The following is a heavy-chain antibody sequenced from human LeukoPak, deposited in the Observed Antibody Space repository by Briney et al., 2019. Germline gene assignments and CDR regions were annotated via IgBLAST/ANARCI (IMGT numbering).Heavy chain of an antibody. CDR1: GYTFTSYG. CDR2: ISAYNGNT. Sequence: ASVKVSCKASGYTFTSYGISWVRQAPGQGLEWMGWISAYNGNTNYAQKLQGRVTMTTDTSTSTACMELRSLRSDDTAVYYCAREQYCGGDCSFDYWGQGTLVTVSS. CDR3: AREQYCGGDCSFDY. J-gene: IGHJ4*02. V-gene: IGHV1-18*01. D-gene: IGHD2-21*02.